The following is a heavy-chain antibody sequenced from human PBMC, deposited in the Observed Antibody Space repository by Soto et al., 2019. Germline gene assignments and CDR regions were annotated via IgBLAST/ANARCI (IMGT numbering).Heavy chain of an antibody. CDR3: ASLSAQVDY. Sequence: GGSLRLSCTSSTFTFSGYWMHWVRQTPGKGLVWLSEINTDATITDYADSVKGRFSISRDSAKNTLYLRLSSLTTEDTAVYYCASLSAQVDYWGRGTLVTVSS. J-gene: IGHJ4*02. CDR1: TFTFSGYW. V-gene: IGHV3-74*01. D-gene: IGHD6-25*01. CDR2: INTDATIT.